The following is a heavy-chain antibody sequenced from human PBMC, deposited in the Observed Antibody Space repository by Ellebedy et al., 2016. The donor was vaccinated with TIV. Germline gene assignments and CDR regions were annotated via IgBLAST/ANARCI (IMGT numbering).Heavy chain of an antibody. CDR3: AKRGSRGADYFDY. CDR2: LWSDGSNR. Sequence: GESLKISCAASGFNFRFYGMHWVRQAPGKGLEWVAVLWSDGSNRYYADSVKGRFTISRDNSKNTLYLQMNSLRAEDTAVYYCAKRGSRGADYFDYWGQGTLVTVSS. V-gene: IGHV3-33*06. J-gene: IGHJ4*02. CDR1: GFNFRFYG. D-gene: IGHD3-16*01.